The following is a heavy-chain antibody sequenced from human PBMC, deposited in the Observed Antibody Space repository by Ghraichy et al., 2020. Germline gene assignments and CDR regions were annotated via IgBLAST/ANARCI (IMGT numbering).Heavy chain of an antibody. CDR1: GFIFSTYA. CDR3: AKGGVSAYYGMDV. J-gene: IGHJ6*02. V-gene: IGHV3-23*01. Sequence: EGSLRLSCAASGFIFSTYAMSWVRQAPGKGLEWVSSISGTGGTTYYADSVRGRFTISRDNSENTLYLQTNSLRAEDTAVYYCAKGGVSAYYGMDVWGQGTPVTVSS. D-gene: IGHD3-10*01. CDR2: ISGTGGTT.